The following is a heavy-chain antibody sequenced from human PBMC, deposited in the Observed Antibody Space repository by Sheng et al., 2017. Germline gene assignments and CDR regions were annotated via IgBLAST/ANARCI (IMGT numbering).Heavy chain of an antibody. CDR3: ARAANGSPLTHFDS. CDR2: IYYSGST. J-gene: IGHJ4*01. Sequence: QVQLQESGPGLVKPSETLSLTCTVSGGSMNDYYWNWIRQPPGKGLEWIGWIYYSGSTKYSPSLKSRVTISVDTSKNKFSLRLTSMTAADTAVYYCARAANGSPLTHFDSWGKEPWSRLL. D-gene: IGHD1-26*01. CDR1: GGSMNDYY. V-gene: IGHV4-59*01.